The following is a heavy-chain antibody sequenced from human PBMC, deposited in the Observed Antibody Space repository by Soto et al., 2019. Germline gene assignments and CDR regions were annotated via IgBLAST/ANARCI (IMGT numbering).Heavy chain of an antibody. CDR1: GFTFSDYY. D-gene: IGHD5-18*01. CDR2: ISSTGTII. CDR3: ARRIQLWSHYGIDV. V-gene: IGHV3-11*01. Sequence: AGSLRLSCAASGFTFSDYYLNWIRQAPGKGLERVSYISSTGTIIYYADSVRRRFTISRDNAKNSLYLQMNNLRADDTAVYYCARRIQLWSHYGIDVWGQGITVTVSS. J-gene: IGHJ6*02.